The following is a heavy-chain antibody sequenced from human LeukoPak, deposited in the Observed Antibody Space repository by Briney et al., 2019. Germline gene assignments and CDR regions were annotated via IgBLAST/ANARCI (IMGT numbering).Heavy chain of an antibody. CDR1: GFSFSSYW. D-gene: IGHD7-27*01. Sequence: PGGSLRLSCAASGFSFSSYWMHWVRQSPGKGLVWFSRINYGGSSTSYADSVKGRFTISRENAKHTLYLQMNSLRAGDTAMYYCVTDLGIGDGRWGQGTLVTVSS. J-gene: IGHJ4*02. CDR2: INYGGSST. CDR3: VTDLGIGDGR. V-gene: IGHV3-74*01.